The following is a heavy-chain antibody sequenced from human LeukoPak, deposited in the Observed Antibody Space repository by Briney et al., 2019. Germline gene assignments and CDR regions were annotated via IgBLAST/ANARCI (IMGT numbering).Heavy chain of an antibody. D-gene: IGHD7-27*01. CDR2: VSSSSDDI. V-gene: IGHV3-21*01. J-gene: IGHJ6*03. CDR1: GFTFSSYG. Sequence: GGSLRLSCAASGFTFSSYGMNWVRQAPGKGLGWVSFVSSSSDDIYYADSVKGRCTISRDNAKNSLYLQMNSLRAEDTAVYYCVRGLGTYYYFSMDVWGRGTTVTVSS. CDR3: VRGLGTYYYFSMDV.